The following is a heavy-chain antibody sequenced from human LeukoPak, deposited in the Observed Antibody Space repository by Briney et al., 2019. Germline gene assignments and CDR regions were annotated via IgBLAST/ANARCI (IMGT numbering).Heavy chain of an antibody. D-gene: IGHD1-26*01. CDR3: ARGELPHFDF. V-gene: IGHV3-48*02. CDR2: ISSSSSTR. J-gene: IGHJ4*02. Sequence: GGSLRLSCAASGFTFSSYSMNWVRQAPGKGLEWVSYISSSSSTRYYADSVKGRFTISRDNAKNSLYLQMNSLRDEDTPVYYCARGELPHFDFWGQGTLVSVSS. CDR1: GFTFSSYS.